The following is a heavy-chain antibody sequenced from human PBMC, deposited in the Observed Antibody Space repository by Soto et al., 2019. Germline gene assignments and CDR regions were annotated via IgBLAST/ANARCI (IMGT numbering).Heavy chain of an antibody. D-gene: IGHD2-21*02. CDR2: ITRGGET. V-gene: IGHV3-21*01. Sequence: GGSLRLSCVASGFTFGTYSMHWVRQAPGKGLEWVSSITRGGETYYAESVKGRLTISRDYAKNSVSLQMNSLRVEDTAVYYCAREETAWPLAYGLDVWGQGTTVTVSS. CDR3: AREETAWPLAYGLDV. CDR1: GFTFGTYS. J-gene: IGHJ6*02.